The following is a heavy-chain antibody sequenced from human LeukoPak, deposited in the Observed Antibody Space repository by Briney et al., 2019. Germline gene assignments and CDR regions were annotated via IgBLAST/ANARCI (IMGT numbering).Heavy chain of an antibody. V-gene: IGHV3-11*04. CDR1: GFTFSDYY. D-gene: IGHD3-22*01. Sequence: SGGSLRLSCAASGFTFSDYYMSWSRQAPGKGLEWGSYISSSGSTIYYADSVKSRFTISRDNAKNSLYLQMNSLRAEDTAVYYCARDFPYYYDSSGYYVPYDAFDIWGQGTMVTVSS. J-gene: IGHJ3*02. CDR2: ISSSGSTI. CDR3: ARDFPYYYDSSGYYVPYDAFDI.